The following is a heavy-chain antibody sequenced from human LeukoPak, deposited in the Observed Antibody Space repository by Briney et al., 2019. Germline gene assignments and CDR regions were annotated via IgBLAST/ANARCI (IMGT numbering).Heavy chain of an antibody. CDR1: GFTSSNYW. CDR3: ARFDSNKYLPDY. D-gene: IGHD1/OR15-1a*01. Sequence: GGSLRLSCAASGFTSSNYWMSWVRQAPGEGLEWVANIKDDGSEEYYVDSVKGRFTISRDNAKNSLYLQMNSLRAEDTAVYYCARFDSNKYLPDYWGQGTLVTVSS. CDR2: IKDDGSEE. J-gene: IGHJ4*02. V-gene: IGHV3-7*01.